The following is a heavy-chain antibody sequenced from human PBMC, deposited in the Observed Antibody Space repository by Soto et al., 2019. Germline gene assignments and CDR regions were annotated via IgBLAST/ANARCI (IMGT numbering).Heavy chain of an antibody. CDR1: GFTFSSYG. CDR3: AKGRALDYDFVSRDYYYYYGMDV. CDR2: ISYDGSNK. D-gene: IGHD3-3*01. J-gene: IGHJ6*02. V-gene: IGHV3-30*18. Sequence: GGSLRLSCPASGFTFSSYGMHWVRQAPGKGLEWVAVISYDGSNKYYADSVKGRFTISRDNSKNTLYLQMNSLRAEDTAVYYCAKGRALDYDFVSRDYYYYYGMDVLGQGTMVTVSS.